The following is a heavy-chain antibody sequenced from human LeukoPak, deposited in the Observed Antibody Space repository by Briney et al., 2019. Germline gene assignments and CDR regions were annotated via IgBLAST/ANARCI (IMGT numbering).Heavy chain of an antibody. CDR3: ARDGAVAATRGAFDI. CDR1: GGSISSGGYY. CDR2: IYYSGST. D-gene: IGHD2-15*01. J-gene: IGHJ3*02. Sequence: SETLSRTCTVSGGSISSGGYYWSWIRQHPGKSLEWIGYIYYSGSTYYNPSLKNRVTISVDTSKNQFSLKLSSVTAADTAVYYCARDGAVAATRGAFDIWGQGTMVTVSS. V-gene: IGHV4-31*03.